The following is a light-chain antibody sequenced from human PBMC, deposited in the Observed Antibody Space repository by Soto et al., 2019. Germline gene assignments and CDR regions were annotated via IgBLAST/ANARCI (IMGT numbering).Light chain of an antibody. CDR3: TAYSSTSTPWV. Sequence: QSALTQPASVSGSPGQSITISCTGTSSDVGTYNFVSWYQQHPGKAPKLMIYEVSSRPSGVSDRFSGSKSGNTASLTISGLRAEDEADYSCTAYSSTSTPWVFGGGTKLTVL. CDR2: EVS. CDR1: SSDVGTYNF. V-gene: IGLV2-14*01. J-gene: IGLJ3*02.